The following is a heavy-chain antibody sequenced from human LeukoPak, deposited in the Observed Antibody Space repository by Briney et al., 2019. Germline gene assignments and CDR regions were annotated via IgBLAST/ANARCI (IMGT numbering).Heavy chain of an antibody. D-gene: IGHD6-13*01. CDR2: ISSSSSTI. CDR3: ARDYLVAAAGTYY. J-gene: IGHJ4*02. CDR1: GFTFSSYS. V-gene: IGHV3-48*01. Sequence: GGSLRLSCAASGFTFSSYSMNWVRQAPGKGLEWVSYISSSSSTIYYADSVKGRFTISRDNAKNSLYLQMNSLRAEDTAVYYCARDYLVAAAGTYYWGQGTLVTVSS.